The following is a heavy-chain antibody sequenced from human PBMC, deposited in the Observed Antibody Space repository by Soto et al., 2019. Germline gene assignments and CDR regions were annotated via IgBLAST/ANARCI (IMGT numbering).Heavy chain of an antibody. CDR1: GFTFSSYS. D-gene: IGHD4-17*01. J-gene: IGHJ4*02. CDR3: AREGGAKGINGDYDGYYFDY. V-gene: IGHV3-48*01. CDR2: ISSSSSTI. Sequence: EVQLVESGGGLVQPGGSLRLSCAASGFTFSSYSMNWVRQAPGKGLEWVSYISSSSSTIYYADSVKGRFTISRDNAKNSLYLQMNSLRAEDTAVYYCAREGGAKGINGDYDGYYFDYWGQGTLVTVSS.